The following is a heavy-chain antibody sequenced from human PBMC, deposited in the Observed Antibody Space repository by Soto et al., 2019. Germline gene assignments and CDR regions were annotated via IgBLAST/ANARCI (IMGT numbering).Heavy chain of an antibody. D-gene: IGHD2-2*01. Sequence: GGSLRLSCEASGFTFDDYGMSWVRQAPGKGLEWVSGINWNGGSTGYADSVKGRFTISRDNAKNSLYLQMNSLRAEDAALYHCVKYRYCSTTSCYSYYYYYMDVWGKGTTVTVSS. J-gene: IGHJ6*03. CDR1: GFTFDDYG. CDR2: INWNGGST. CDR3: VKYRYCSTTSCYSYYYYYMDV. V-gene: IGHV3-20*01.